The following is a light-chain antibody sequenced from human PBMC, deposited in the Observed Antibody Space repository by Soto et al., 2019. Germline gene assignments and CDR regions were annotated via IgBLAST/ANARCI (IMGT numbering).Light chain of an antibody. CDR1: GSDIGAYNF. CDR2: GVT. Sequence: QSALAQPPSASGSPGQSVTISCTGSGSDIGAYNFVSWYQQHPGKAPKLMIFGVTERPSGVPDRFSGSKSGNTASLTVSGLQADDEAVYYCYSYAGGYTYLFGTGTKLTVL. V-gene: IGLV2-8*01. J-gene: IGLJ1*01. CDR3: YSYAGGYTYL.